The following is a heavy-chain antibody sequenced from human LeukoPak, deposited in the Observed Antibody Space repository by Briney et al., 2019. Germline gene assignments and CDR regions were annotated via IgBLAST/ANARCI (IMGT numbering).Heavy chain of an antibody. V-gene: IGHV3-9*01. Sequence: PGGSLRLSCAASGFTFDDYAMHWVRQAPGKGLEWVSGISWNSGSIGYADSVKGRFTMSRDNAKNSLYLQMNSLRAEDTAVYYCARDPNDYGVNWFDPWGQGTLVTVSS. CDR2: ISWNSGSI. CDR1: GFTFDDYA. D-gene: IGHD4-17*01. CDR3: ARDPNDYGVNWFDP. J-gene: IGHJ5*02.